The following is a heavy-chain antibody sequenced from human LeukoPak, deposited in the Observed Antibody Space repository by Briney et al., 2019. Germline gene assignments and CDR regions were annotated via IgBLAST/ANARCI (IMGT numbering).Heavy chain of an antibody. V-gene: IGHV1-2*02. CDR3: ARVRWELLSPFDY. J-gene: IGHJ4*02. CDR1: GYTFTGYY. D-gene: IGHD1-26*01. CDR2: INPNSGGT. Sequence: ASVKVSCKASGYTFTGYYMHWVRQAPGQGLEWMGWINPNSGGTNYAQKFQGRVTMTRDTSISTAYMELSRLRSDDTAVYYCARVRWELLSPFDYWGRGTLVTVSS.